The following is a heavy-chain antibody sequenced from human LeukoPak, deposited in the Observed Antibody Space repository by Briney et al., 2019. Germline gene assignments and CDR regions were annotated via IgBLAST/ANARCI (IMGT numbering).Heavy chain of an antibody. CDR2: ISNDGSNR. D-gene: IGHD3-9*01. CDR3: ARSSRWLFDY. CDR1: GFTFSSYA. V-gene: IGHV3-30*04. J-gene: IGHJ4*02. Sequence: PGRSLRLSCAASGFTFSSYAIHWVRQAPGKGLEWVAVISNDGSNRYYADSVKGRFTISRDNSKHTLYLQMNSLRAEDTAVYYCARSSRWLFDYWGQGTLVTVSS.